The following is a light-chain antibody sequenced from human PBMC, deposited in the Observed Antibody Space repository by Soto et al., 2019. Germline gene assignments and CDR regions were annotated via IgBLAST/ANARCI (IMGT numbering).Light chain of an antibody. J-gene: IGKJ2*01. V-gene: IGKV3-15*01. CDR1: QSVSSN. Sequence: EIVMTQSPATLSVSPGERATLSCRASQSVSSNLAWYQQKFGQAPTLLIYGASTRATGIPARFSGSGSGTEFTLTINSLQSEDFAVYYCQQYNNWPPYTFGQGTKLEIK. CDR2: GAS. CDR3: QQYNNWPPYT.